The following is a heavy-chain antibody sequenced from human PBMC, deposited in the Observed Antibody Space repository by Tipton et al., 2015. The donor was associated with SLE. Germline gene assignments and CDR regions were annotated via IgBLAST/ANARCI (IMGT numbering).Heavy chain of an antibody. D-gene: IGHD2-2*01. CDR1: GGGISSHY. V-gene: IGHV4-59*11. J-gene: IGHJ6*02. CDR3: ARVPSALYYGMDV. Sequence: TLSLTCTVSGGGISSHYWSWIRQPPGKGLEWIGYIYYSGGTKKPSLKSRVTISVDTSKNQFSLKLSSVTAADTAVYYCARVPSALYYGMDVWGQGTTVTVSS. CDR2: IYYSGGT.